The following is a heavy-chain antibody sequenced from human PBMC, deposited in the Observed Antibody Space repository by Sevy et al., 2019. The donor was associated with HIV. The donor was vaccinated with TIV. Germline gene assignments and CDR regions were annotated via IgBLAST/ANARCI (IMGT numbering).Heavy chain of an antibody. V-gene: IGHV3-7*01. CDR3: ASFDS. CDR2: INQDGSGK. Sequence: GGSLRLSCAASGFTFRTHWMTWVRQAPGKGLEWVASINQDGSGKSYVDSGKGRFTISRDDTKNSLYLQMNSLRVEDTAMDYCASFDSWGQGTLVTVSS. CDR1: GFTFRTHW. J-gene: IGHJ4*02.